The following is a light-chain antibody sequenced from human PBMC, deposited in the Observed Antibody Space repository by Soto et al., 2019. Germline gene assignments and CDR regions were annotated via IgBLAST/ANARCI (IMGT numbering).Light chain of an antibody. J-gene: IGLJ1*01. V-gene: IGLV2-11*01. Sequence: QSALTQPRSVSGSPGQSVTISCTGTSSDFGGYNYVSWYQHHPGKAPKLMIYDVSERPSGVPDRFSGSKSGNTASLTISGLQAEDEADYYCSSYTSSSTYVFGTGTKLTVL. CDR3: SSYTSSSTYV. CDR1: SSDFGGYNY. CDR2: DVS.